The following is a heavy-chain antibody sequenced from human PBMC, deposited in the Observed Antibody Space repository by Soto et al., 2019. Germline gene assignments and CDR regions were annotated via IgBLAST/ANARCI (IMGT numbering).Heavy chain of an antibody. Sequence: PSETLSLTCAVSGGSISSGGAYYWSWLRQSPGKGLEWIAYIHYSGSTYYHPSLKSRVTISVDTSKNQFSLKLSSVTAADTAVYYCARSINPWGQGTLVTVSS. J-gene: IGHJ5*02. CDR2: IHYSGST. CDR3: ARSINP. V-gene: IGHV4-31*11. CDR1: GGSISSGGAYY. D-gene: IGHD3-10*01.